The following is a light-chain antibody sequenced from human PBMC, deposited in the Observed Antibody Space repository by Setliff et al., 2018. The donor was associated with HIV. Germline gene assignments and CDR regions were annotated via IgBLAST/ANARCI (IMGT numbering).Light chain of an antibody. V-gene: IGLV2-14*01. J-gene: IGLJ3*02. CDR2: EVT. CDR1: SSDIGGYEY. CDR3: SSYRRTSTWV. Sequence: QAVLTQAASVAGSPGQSITIFCIGTSSDIGGYEYVSWYQQHPGEAPKLIIYEVTNRPSGVSNRFSGSKSGNTASLTISGLQAEDEADYYCSSYRRTSTWVFGGGTKVTVL.